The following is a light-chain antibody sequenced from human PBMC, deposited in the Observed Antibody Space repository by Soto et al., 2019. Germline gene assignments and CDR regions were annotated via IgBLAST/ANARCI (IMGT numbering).Light chain of an antibody. CDR2: AAS. V-gene: IGKV3-20*01. CDR3: QQYGSSPWT. Sequence: EIVLTQSPCTLSLSPGEKATLSCRASQSVSSSYLAWQQQKAGQAPRLLIYAASSRATGLPDRFSGSGAGTDFTLTSSGLEPEDSAVYYCQQYGSSPWTFGQGTKVDIK. J-gene: IGKJ1*01. CDR1: QSVSSSY.